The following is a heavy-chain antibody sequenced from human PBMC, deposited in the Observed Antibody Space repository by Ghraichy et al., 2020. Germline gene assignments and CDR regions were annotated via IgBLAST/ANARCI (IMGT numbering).Heavy chain of an antibody. CDR1: GDSISNHY. CDR2: IYHSGVT. CDR3: ARNKGYYDSNGFYYWHFDL. Sequence: GSLRLSCSVSGDSISNHYWSWIRQPPGKGLEWIGYIYHSGVTNYNPSLKSRVTVSADTSKNQFSLNLSSVTAADTAMYYCARNKGYYDSNGFYYWHFDLWGRGTLVTVSS. J-gene: IGHJ2*01. V-gene: IGHV4-59*11. D-gene: IGHD3-22*01.